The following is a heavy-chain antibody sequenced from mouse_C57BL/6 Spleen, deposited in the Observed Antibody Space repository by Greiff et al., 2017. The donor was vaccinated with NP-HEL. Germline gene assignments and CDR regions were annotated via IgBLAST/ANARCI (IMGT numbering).Heavy chain of an antibody. CDR3: TRENYYGSSYWYFDV. V-gene: IGHV5-9-1*02. CDR1: GFTFSSYA. CDR2: ISSGGDYI. D-gene: IGHD1-1*01. Sequence: EVKLVESGEGLVKPGGSLKLSCAASGFTFSSYAMSWVRQTPEKRLEWVAYISSGGDYIYYADTVKGRFTISRDNARNTLYLQMSSLKSEDTAMDYCTRENYYGSSYWYFDVWGTGTTVTVSS. J-gene: IGHJ1*03.